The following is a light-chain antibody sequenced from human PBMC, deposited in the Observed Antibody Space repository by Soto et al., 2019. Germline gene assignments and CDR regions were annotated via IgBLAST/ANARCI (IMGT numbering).Light chain of an antibody. J-gene: IGKJ1*01. CDR2: GAS. Sequence: EIVMTQSPATLSVSPGERVTLSCRASQNVKSNLACYQQKPGQATRLLIYGASSKTTAIPARFSGSGSGTQFPLTMSSLQSEDFGSYYCQQYNDWPPRAFGQGTKVEIK. CDR3: QQYNDWPPRA. CDR1: QNVKSN. V-gene: IGKV3-15*01.